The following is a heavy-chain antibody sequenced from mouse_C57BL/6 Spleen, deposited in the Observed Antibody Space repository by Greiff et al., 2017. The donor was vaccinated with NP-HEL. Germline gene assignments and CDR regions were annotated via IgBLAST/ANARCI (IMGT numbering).Heavy chain of an antibody. D-gene: IGHD4-1*01. J-gene: IGHJ2*01. Sequence: EVNLVESGGGLVKPGGSLKLSCAASGFTFSSYAMSWVRQTPEKRLEWVATISDGGSYTYYPDNVKGRFTISRDNAKNNLYLQMSHLKSEDTAMYYCARERTGFDYWGQGTTLTVSS. CDR2: ISDGGSYT. CDR1: GFTFSSYA. CDR3: ARERTGFDY. V-gene: IGHV5-4*01.